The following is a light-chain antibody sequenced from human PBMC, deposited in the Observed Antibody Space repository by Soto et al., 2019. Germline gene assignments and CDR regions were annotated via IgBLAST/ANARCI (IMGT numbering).Light chain of an antibody. V-gene: IGLV2-8*01. Sequence: QSALTQPPSASGSPGQSVTISCTGTSSDVGAYNYVSWYQQHPGKAPKLMIYEVTKRPSGVPARFSGSKSGNTASLTVSGLQAEDEADYYCTSHAGLNAWDVFGTGTKVTVL. CDR3: TSHAGLNAWDV. J-gene: IGLJ1*01. CDR2: EVT. CDR1: SSDVGAYNY.